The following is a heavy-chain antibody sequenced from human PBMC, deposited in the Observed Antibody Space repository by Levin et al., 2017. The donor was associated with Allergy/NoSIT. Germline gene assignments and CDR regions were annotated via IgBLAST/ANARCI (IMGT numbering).Heavy chain of an antibody. J-gene: IGHJ5*02. D-gene: IGHD3-16*01. CDR1: GGSISSYY. V-gene: IGHV4-59*01. CDR2: IYYSGST. CDR3: ARVGYDYVWGSPNWFDP. Sequence: SETLSLTCTVSGGSISSYYWSWIRQPPGKGLEWIGYIYYSGSTNYNPSLKSRVTISVDTSKNQFSLKLSSVTAADTAVYYCARVGYDYVWGSPNWFDPWGQGTLVTVSS.